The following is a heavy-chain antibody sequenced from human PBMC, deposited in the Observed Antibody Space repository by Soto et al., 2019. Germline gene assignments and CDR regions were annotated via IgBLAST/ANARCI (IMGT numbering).Heavy chain of an antibody. D-gene: IGHD3-16*01. J-gene: IGHJ5*01. Sequence: QVQLQESGPGLVKPSETLSLTCTVSGGSISSYYWSWIRQPPGKGLEWIGFIFYSGSTRYNPSLKTRVTLSLDTSDYQFALKLTSVTAADTAVYSCARMIEDPVLSFDSWGQGTLVAVSS. V-gene: IGHV4-59*01. CDR1: GGSISSYY. CDR2: IFYSGST. CDR3: ARMIEDPVLSFDS.